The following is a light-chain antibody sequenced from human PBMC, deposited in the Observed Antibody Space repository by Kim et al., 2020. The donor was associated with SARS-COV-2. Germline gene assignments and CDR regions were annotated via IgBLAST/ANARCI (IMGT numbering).Light chain of an antibody. CDR3: CSYGGYPTFDVL. CDR1: SSAIGNSTL. V-gene: IGLV2-23*02. CDR2: EVT. J-gene: IGLJ2*01. Sequence: ITFSCIGTSSAIGNSTLVSWYQQHPGKAPKLIIYEVTKRPSGVSSRFSGSKSDNTASLTISGLQAEDEADYCCCSYGGYPTFDVLFGGGTQLTVL.